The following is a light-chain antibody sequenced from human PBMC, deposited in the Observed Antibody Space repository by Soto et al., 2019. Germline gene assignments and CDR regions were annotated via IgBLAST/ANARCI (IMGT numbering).Light chain of an antibody. CDR3: AAWDDSLSGPV. CDR1: TSNIGGEA. CDR2: DTT. J-gene: IGLJ3*02. Sequence: QSVLTQPPSASGTPGQRVTISCSGGTSNIGGEAVSWYQQFPGTAPRLLIFDTTQRPSGVPDRFSGSKSGTSASLAISGLQSEDEADYFCAAWDDSLSGPVFGGGTKLTVL. V-gene: IGLV1-44*01.